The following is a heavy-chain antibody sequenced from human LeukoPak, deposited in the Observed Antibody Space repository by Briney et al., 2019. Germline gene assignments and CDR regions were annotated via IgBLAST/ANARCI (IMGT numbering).Heavy chain of an antibody. CDR1: GGSFSGYY. CDR3: ARGESGWSSFDY. D-gene: IGHD6-19*01. CDR2: INHSGST. Sequence: SETLSLTCAVYGGSFSGYYWSWIRQPPGKGLEWIGEINHSGSTNYNPSLKSRVTISVDTSKSQFSLKLSSVTAADTAVYYCARGESGWSSFDYWGQGTLVTVSS. V-gene: IGHV4-34*01. J-gene: IGHJ4*02.